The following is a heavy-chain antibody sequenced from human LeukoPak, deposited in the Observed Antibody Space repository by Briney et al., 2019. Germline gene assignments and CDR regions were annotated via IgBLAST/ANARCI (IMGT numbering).Heavy chain of an antibody. D-gene: IGHD3-10*01. Sequence: ASVKVSCKASGYTFTGYYMLWVRQAPGQGLEWMGWINPNSGGTNYAQKFQGRVTMTRDTSISTAYMELSRLRSDDTAVYYCARVVYYYGSGSYDYWGQGTLVTVSS. CDR1: GYTFTGYY. V-gene: IGHV1-2*02. J-gene: IGHJ4*02. CDR2: INPNSGGT. CDR3: ARVVYYYGSGSYDY.